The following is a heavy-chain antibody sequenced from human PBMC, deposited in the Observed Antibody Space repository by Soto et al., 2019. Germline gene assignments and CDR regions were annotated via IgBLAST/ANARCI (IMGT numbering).Heavy chain of an antibody. CDR3: ARECGEYQLLYDY. D-gene: IGHD2-2*02. J-gene: IGHJ4*02. CDR1: GFTFSSYS. V-gene: IGHV3-21*01. CDR2: ISSSSSYI. Sequence: KPGGSLRLSCAASGFTFSSYSMNWVRQAPGKGLEWVSSISSSSSYIYYADSVKGRFTISRDNAKNSLYLQMNSLRAEDTAVYYCARECGEYQLLYDYWGQGTLVTVSS.